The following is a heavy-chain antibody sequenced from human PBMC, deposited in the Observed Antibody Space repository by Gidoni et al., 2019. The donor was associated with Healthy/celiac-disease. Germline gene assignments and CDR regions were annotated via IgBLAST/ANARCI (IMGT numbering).Heavy chain of an antibody. CDR1: GYSFTSYC. CDR3: AREWEYCTNGVCYRALAY. J-gene: IGHJ4*02. D-gene: IGHD2-8*01. CDR2: ISPGDSDT. Sequence: EVQLVQSGAEVKKPGDSLKISCKGSGYSFTSYCIGWVSQMPGKGLEWMGIISPGDSDTRYSRSFQGQVTISADKSISNAYLKWSSLKASDTAMYYCAREWEYCTNGVCYRALAYWGQGTLVTVSS. V-gene: IGHV5-51*01.